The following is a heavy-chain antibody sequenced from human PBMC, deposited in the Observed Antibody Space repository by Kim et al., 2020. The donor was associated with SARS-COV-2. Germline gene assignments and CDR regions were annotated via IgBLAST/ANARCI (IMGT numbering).Heavy chain of an antibody. CDR1: GFTFSSYS. D-gene: IGHD1-26*01. J-gene: IGHJ6*02. Sequence: GGSLRLSCAASGFTFSSYSMNWVRQAPGKGLEWVSSISSSSYIYYADSVKGRFTISRDNAKNSLYLQMNNLRAEDTAVYYCARNLVGATTYYYYYGMDVWGQGTTVTVSS. V-gene: IGHV3-21*01. CDR2: ISSSSYI. CDR3: ARNLVGATTYYYYYGMDV.